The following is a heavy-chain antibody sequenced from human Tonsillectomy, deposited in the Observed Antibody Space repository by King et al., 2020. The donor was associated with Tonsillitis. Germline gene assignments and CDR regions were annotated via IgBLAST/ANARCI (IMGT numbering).Heavy chain of an antibody. CDR2: ISGSGVYT. V-gene: IGHV3-23*04. CDR3: ARGXXYSXGLDX. D-gene: IGHD2-21*01. CDR1: GFTFSSYA. Sequence: VQLVESGGGLVQPGGSLRLSCAASGFTFSSYAMTWVRQAPGKXLEWVSAISGSGVYTYYADSVKGRFTIXRYNSKNTVYLQMNSLRAEDTAVYYCARGXXYSXGLDXWGQXXXVTVSS. J-gene: IGHJ6*02.